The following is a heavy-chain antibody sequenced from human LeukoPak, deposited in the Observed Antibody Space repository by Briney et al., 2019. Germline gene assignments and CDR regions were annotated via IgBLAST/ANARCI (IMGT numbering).Heavy chain of an antibody. V-gene: IGHV3-30-3*01. Sequence: GGSLRLSCAASGFTFSSYAMHWVRQAPGKGLEWVAVISYDGSNKYYADSVKGRFTISRDNSKNTLYLQMNSLRAEDTAVYYCARDRDYGEYFDYWGQGTLVTVS. CDR3: ARDRDYGEYFDY. D-gene: IGHD4-17*01. J-gene: IGHJ4*02. CDR2: ISYDGSNK. CDR1: GFTFSSYA.